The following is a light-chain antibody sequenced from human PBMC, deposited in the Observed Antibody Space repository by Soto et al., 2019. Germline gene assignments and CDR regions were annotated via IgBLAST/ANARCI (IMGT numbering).Light chain of an antibody. J-gene: IGKJ1*01. CDR2: GAS. Sequence: EIVMTQSPATLSVSPGESATLSFRARQSVSRNLAWYQQKPGQAPRLLIYGASTRATGIPARFSGSGSGTEFTLTISNLQSEDFAVSYCQQYNLWPRTFAQGS. V-gene: IGKV3-15*01. CDR1: QSVSRN. CDR3: QQYNLWPRT.